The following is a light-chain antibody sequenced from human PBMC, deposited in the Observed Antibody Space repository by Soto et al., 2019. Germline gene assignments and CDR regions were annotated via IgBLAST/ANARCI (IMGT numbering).Light chain of an antibody. J-gene: IGLJ1*01. CDR1: TGAVTNGHY. Sequence: AVFTQEPSLTVAPGGAGTLTCGSSTGAVTNGHYPYWFQQKPGQAPRTLIYDTTNRHSWTPARFSGSLLGGKAALTLSGAQPEDEAEYYCLLSYNGPYVFGTGTKVTVL. V-gene: IGLV7-46*01. CDR2: DTT. CDR3: LLSYNGPYV.